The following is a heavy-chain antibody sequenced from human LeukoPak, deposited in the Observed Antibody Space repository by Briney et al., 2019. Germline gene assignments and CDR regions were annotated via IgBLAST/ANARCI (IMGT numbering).Heavy chain of an antibody. CDR3: ARDRQYCSSTSCYIDWFDP. CDR2: ISYDGSNK. Sequence: PGGSLRLSCAASGFTFSDYYMSWVRQAPGKGLEWVAVISYDGSNKYYADSVKGRFTISRDNSKNTLYLQMNSLRAEDTAVYYCARDRQYCSSTSCYIDWFDPWDQGTLVTVSS. V-gene: IGHV3-30-3*01. D-gene: IGHD2-2*02. J-gene: IGHJ5*02. CDR1: GFTFSDYY.